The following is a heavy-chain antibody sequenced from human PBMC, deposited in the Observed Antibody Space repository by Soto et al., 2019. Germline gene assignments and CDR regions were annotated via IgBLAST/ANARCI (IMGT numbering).Heavy chain of an antibody. D-gene: IGHD6-13*01. Sequence: PGGSLRLSCAASGFTFSSYTMSWVRQAPGKGLEWVSAISGSGGSTYYADSVKGRFTISRDNSKNTLYLQMNSLRAEDTAVYYCAKRPSSSWYFPNWFDPWGQGTLVTVSS. CDR1: GFTFSSYT. J-gene: IGHJ5*02. CDR3: AKRPSSSWYFPNWFDP. V-gene: IGHV3-23*01. CDR2: ISGSGGST.